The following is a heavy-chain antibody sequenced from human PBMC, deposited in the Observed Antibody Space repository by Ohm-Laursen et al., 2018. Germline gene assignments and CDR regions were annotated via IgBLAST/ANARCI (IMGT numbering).Heavy chain of an antibody. D-gene: IGHD6-19*01. Sequence: SVKVSCKASGYTFTGYYMHWVRQAPGQGLEWMGWINPNSGVTNFAQRFQGRVTMARDTSTSTAYMELSSLRSDDTAVYYCARTWGIAVAGTSFDYWGQGTLVTVSS. CDR2: INPNSGVT. CDR1: GYTFTGYY. V-gene: IGHV1-2*02. J-gene: IGHJ4*02. CDR3: ARTWGIAVAGTSFDY.